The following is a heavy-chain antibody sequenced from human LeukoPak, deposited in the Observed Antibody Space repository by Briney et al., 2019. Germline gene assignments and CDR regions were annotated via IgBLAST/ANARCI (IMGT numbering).Heavy chain of an antibody. CDR2: ISHRGDT. V-gene: IGHV4-34*01. J-gene: IGHJ5*02. CDR1: GVSFSGYY. D-gene: IGHD1-1*01. CDR3: ARGGQERLDARRLKPENWFDP. Sequence: PSETLSLTCAVYGVSFSGYYWSWIRQSPGEGLGWIGEISHRGDTKYNPSLKSRVSISVDTSKNQLSLKLKSVTAADTAVYFCARGGQERLDARRLKPENWFDPWGPGTLVTVSS.